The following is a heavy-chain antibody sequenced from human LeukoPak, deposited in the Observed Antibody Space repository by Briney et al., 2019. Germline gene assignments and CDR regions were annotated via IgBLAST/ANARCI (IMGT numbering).Heavy chain of an antibody. CDR1: GGSISSYY. V-gene: IGHV4-59*12. J-gene: IGHJ5*02. CDR2: IYYSGST. CDR3: ARRDRDYGDPNWFDP. Sequence: SETLSLTCTVSGGSISSYYWSWIRQPPGKGLEWIGYIYYSGSTNYNPSLKSRVTISVDTSKNQFSLKLSSVTAADTAVYYCARRDRDYGDPNWFDPWGQGTLVTVSS. D-gene: IGHD4-17*01.